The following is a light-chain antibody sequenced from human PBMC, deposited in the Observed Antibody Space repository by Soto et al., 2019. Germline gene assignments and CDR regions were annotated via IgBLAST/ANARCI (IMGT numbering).Light chain of an antibody. Sequence: EIVLTQSPGTLSLSPGERATLSCRASQSISSRYLAGYQQKPGQAPRLLTYDASSRATGIPDRFSGSGSGTDFTLTINRLEPEDYAVYHCQQYHSAPRTFGQGTKVEIK. J-gene: IGKJ1*01. CDR1: QSISSRY. CDR2: DAS. CDR3: QQYHSAPRT. V-gene: IGKV3-20*01.